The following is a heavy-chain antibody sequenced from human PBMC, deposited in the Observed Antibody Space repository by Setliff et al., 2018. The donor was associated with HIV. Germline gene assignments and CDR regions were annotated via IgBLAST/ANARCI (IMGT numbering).Heavy chain of an antibody. Sequence: PSETLSLTCAVSGYPIIEAYYWLWIRQSPTKGLEYIGIIFRGVTTYYNPSLRSRVALSMDTSKNQFSLRLSSVTAADTAIYSCARADSRRGAGYQYMDVWGKGTTVTV. CDR2: IFRGVTT. D-gene: IGHD4-4*01. CDR3: ARADSRRGAGYQYMDV. V-gene: IGHV4-38-2*01. CDR1: GYPIIEAYY. J-gene: IGHJ6*03.